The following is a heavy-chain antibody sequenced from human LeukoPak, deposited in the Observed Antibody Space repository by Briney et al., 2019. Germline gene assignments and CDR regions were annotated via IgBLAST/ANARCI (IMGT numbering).Heavy chain of an antibody. CDR2: IYTSGST. CDR3: ARDSRYYYDSSGYYYRYYYYMDV. V-gene: IGHV4-61*02. J-gene: IGHJ6*03. D-gene: IGHD3-22*01. CDR1: GGSISSGSYY. Sequence: SETLSLTCTVSGGSISSGSYYWSWIRQPAGKGLEWIGRIYTSGSTNYNPSLKSRVTMSVDTSKNQFSLKLSSVTAADTAVYYCARDSRYYYDSSGYYYRYYYYMDVWGKGTTVTISS.